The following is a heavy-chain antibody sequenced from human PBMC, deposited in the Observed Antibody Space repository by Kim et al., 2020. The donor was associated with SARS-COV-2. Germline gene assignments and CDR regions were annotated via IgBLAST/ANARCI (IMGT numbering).Heavy chain of an antibody. V-gene: IGHV3-30-3*01. J-gene: IGHJ4*02. CDR3: ARVHRSRWSVFEY. Sequence: GGSLRLSCAASGFTFSSYAMHWVRQAPGKGLEWVAIISYDGSNKYYADSVKGRFTISRDNSKNTLYLQMNSLRAEDTAVYYCARVHRSRWSVFEYGCQGT. D-gene: IGHD6-13*01. CDR1: GFTFSSYA. CDR2: ISYDGSNK.